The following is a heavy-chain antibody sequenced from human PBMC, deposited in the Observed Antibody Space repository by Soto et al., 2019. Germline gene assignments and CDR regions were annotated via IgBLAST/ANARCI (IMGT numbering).Heavy chain of an antibody. CDR1: GFTFSSYA. D-gene: IGHD4-17*01. Sequence: EVQLLESGGGLVQPGGSLRLSCAASGFTFSSYAMSWVRQAPGKGLEWVSAISGSGGSTYYADSVKGRFTISRDNSXXTLYLQMNSLRAEDTAVYYCAKPDAFDYGDYYFDYWGQGTLVTVSS. CDR3: AKPDAFDYGDYYFDY. CDR2: ISGSGGST. V-gene: IGHV3-23*01. J-gene: IGHJ4*02.